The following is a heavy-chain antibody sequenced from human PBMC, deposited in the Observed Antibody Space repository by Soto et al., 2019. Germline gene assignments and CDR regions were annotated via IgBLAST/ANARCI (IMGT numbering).Heavy chain of an antibody. CDR1: GFTFSGSA. CDR2: IRSKANGYAT. J-gene: IGHJ3*02. CDR3: TSPGLGYCSGGRCDVRPSIDI. V-gene: IGHV3-73*01. D-gene: IGHD2-15*01. Sequence: EVQLVESGGGLVQPGGSLKLSCAASGFTFSGSAMHWVRQASGKGLEWVGRIRSKANGYATAYAASVEGRFTISRDDPKNTAYLQMDSLKTEHTAVYYCTSPGLGYCSGGRCDVRPSIDIWGQGTMVTVSS.